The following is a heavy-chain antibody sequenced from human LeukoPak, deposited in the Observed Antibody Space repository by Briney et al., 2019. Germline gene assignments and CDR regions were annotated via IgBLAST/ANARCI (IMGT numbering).Heavy chain of an antibody. CDR2: INDSGST. V-gene: IGHV4-34*01. CDR3: ARAHLLRGGYYYYYYGMDV. J-gene: IGHJ6*02. Sequence: KPGGSLRLSCAASGFIFSSYAMHWVRQPPGKGLEWIGEINDSGSTNYNPSLKSRVTISVDTSKNQFSLKLSSVTAADTAVYYCARAHLLRGGYYYYYYGMDVWGQGTTVTVSS. CDR1: GFIFSSYA. D-gene: IGHD3-10*01.